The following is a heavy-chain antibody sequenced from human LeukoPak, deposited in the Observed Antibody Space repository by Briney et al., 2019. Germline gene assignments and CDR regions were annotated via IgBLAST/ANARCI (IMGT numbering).Heavy chain of an antibody. Sequence: GASVKVSCKASGYTFTGYYMHWVRQAPGQGLEWMGRINPNSGGTNYAQKFQGRVTMTRDTSISTAYMELSRLRSDDTAVYYCARDTMRYYYDSSGYSPYWGQGTLVTVSS. J-gene: IGHJ4*02. CDR1: GYTFTGYY. CDR2: INPNSGGT. D-gene: IGHD3-22*01. V-gene: IGHV1-2*06. CDR3: ARDTMRYYYDSSGYSPY.